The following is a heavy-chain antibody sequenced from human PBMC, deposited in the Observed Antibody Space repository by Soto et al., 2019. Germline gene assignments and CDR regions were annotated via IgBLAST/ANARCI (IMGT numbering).Heavy chain of an antibody. J-gene: IGHJ3*02. CDR1: GFICSSYD. CDR3: AKATATSGGAFEI. V-gene: IGHV3-23*01. Sequence: GGSLRLSCAVSGFICSSYDVSWVRQAPGKGLEWVSTILVGGSTHYEDSVKGRFTISRDTSKNTVYLQMNSLTAGDTAFYYCAKATATSGGAFEIYGQGTMVTVSS. CDR2: ILVGGST. D-gene: IGHD1-1*01.